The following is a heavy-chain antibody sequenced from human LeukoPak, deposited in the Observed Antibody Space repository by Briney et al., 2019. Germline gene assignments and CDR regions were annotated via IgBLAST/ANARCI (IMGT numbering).Heavy chain of an antibody. D-gene: IGHD1-26*01. Sequence: PGGSLRLSCAASGFTFSSYSMNWVRQAPGKGLEWVSSISSSSSYIYYADSVKGRFTISRDNAKNSLYLQMNSLRAEDTAVYYCARARKSGSYDFDYWGQGTLVTVSS. CDR2: ISSSSSYI. CDR3: ARARKSGSYDFDY. CDR1: GFTFSSYS. J-gene: IGHJ4*02. V-gene: IGHV3-21*01.